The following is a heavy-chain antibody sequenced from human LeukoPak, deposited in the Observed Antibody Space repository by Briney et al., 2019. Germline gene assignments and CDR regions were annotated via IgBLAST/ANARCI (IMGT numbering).Heavy chain of an antibody. Sequence: GGSLRLSCAASGITFSNAWMNWVRQAPGKGLEWVGRIKSNTDGGTTDYAAPAKGRFTISRDDSKDTLYLQMNSLKTEDTALYYCTTYSNGWYAYWGQGTLVTVSS. V-gene: IGHV3-15*01. CDR1: GITFSNAW. CDR3: TTYSNGWYAY. J-gene: IGHJ4*02. D-gene: IGHD6-19*01. CDR2: IKSNTDGGTT.